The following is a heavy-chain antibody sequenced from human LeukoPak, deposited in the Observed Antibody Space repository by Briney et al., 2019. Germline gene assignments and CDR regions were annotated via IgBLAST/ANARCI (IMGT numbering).Heavy chain of an antibody. D-gene: IGHD3-22*01. CDR2: IKPDGSEK. Sequence: GGSLRLSCAASGFTFSAYWMTWVRQAPGKGLEWVANIKPDGSEKSYVDSVKGRFTISRDNAKGSLYLQMSSLRAEDTALYYCARLSPVTMIVVSYWYFDLWGRGTLVTVSS. J-gene: IGHJ2*01. V-gene: IGHV3-7*01. CDR1: GFTFSAYW. CDR3: ARLSPVTMIVVSYWYFDL.